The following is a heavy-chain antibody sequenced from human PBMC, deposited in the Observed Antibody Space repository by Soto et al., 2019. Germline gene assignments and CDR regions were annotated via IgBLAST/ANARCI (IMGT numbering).Heavy chain of an antibody. CDR1: GFTFGGYA. D-gene: IGHD3-22*01. J-gene: IGHJ3*02. CDR3: NRVRDSSGYYRDDFAI. V-gene: IGHV3-49*03. Sequence: GGSLRLSCTASGFTFGGYAMSWFRQAPGKGLEWVGFIRSKAYGGTTEYAASVKGRFTISRDDSKSIAYLQMTSLKKEDTAVYYCNRVRDSSGYYRDDFAIWGQGIMVTVSS. CDR2: IRSKAYGGTT.